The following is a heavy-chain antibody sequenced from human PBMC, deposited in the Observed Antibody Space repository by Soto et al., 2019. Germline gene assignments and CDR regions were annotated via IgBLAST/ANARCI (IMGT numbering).Heavy chain of an antibody. Sequence: ASVKVSCKASGYTFTSYYMHWVRQAPGQGLEWMGIINPSGGSTSYAQKFQGRVAMTRDTSTSTVYMELSSLRSEDTAVYYCARRLHDYGDLDYFDYWGQGTLVTVSS. V-gene: IGHV1-46*01. CDR1: GYTFTSYY. J-gene: IGHJ4*02. D-gene: IGHD4-17*01. CDR3: ARRLHDYGDLDYFDY. CDR2: INPSGGST.